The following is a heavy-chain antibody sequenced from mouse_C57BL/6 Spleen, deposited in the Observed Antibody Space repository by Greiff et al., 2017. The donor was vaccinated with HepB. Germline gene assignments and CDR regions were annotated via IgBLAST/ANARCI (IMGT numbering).Heavy chain of an antibody. CDR1: GYTFTDYY. D-gene: IGHD1-1*01. V-gene: IGHV1-76*01. CDR2: IYPGSGNT. Sequence: QVQLKQSGAELVRPGASVKLSCKASGYTFTDYYINWVKQRPGQGLEWIARIYPGSGNTYYNEKFKGKATLTAEKSSSTAYMQLSSLTSEDSAVYFCARGGILATVVATDAMDYWGQGTSVTVSS. J-gene: IGHJ4*01. CDR3: ARGGILATVVATDAMDY.